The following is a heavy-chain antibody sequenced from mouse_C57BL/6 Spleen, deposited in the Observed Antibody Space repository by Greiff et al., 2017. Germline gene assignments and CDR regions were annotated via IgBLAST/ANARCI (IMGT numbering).Heavy chain of an antibody. CDR1: GYTFTSYG. D-gene: IGHD3-2*02. CDR2: IYPRSGNT. CDR3: ARRQAPMDY. V-gene: IGHV1-81*01. J-gene: IGHJ4*01. Sequence: QVHVKQSGAELARPGASVKLSCKASGYTFTSYGISWVKQRTGQGLEWIGEIYPRSGNTYYNEKFKGKDTLTADKSSSTAYMELRSLTSEDSAVYFCARRQAPMDYWGQGTSVTVSS.